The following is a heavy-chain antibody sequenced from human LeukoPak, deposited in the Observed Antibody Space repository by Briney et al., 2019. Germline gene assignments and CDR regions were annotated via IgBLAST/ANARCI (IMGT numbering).Heavy chain of an antibody. J-gene: IGHJ4*02. V-gene: IGHV4-4*07. CDR2: IYNSGST. Sequence: SETLSLTCTVSGGSLSSHYWSWIRQPAGKGLEWIGRIYNSGSTNYNPSLKSRVTMSVDTSKNQFSLNLNSVIAADTALYYCARGPTYSSGAYFDYWGQGILVTVPS. D-gene: IGHD6-19*01. CDR3: ARGPTYSSGAYFDY. CDR1: GGSLSSHY.